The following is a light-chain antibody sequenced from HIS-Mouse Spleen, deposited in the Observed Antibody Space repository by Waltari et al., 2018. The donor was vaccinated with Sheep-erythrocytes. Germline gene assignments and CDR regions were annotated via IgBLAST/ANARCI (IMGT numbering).Light chain of an antibody. CDR2: QDS. V-gene: IGLV3-1*01. J-gene: IGLJ2*01. CDR3: QAWDSSTAV. CDR1: KLGDKY. Sequence: SYELTQPPSVSVSPGQTASITCSGDKLGDKYACWYQQKPGQSPVLVIYQDSKRPSGIPERFSGSTSGNTATLTISGTQAMDEADYCCQAWDSSTAVFGGGTKLTVL.